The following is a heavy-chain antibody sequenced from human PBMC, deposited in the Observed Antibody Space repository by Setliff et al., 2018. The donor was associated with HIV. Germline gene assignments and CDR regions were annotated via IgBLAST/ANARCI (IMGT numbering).Heavy chain of an antibody. CDR1: GFTFNIYA. CDR2: VSAIGGST. V-gene: IGHV3-23*01. D-gene: IGHD3-10*01. J-gene: IGHJ4*02. CDR3: VKMRGSGSHYSYSFDY. Sequence: HPGESLRLSCAASGFTFNIYAMSWVRQAPGKGLEWVSSVSAIGGSTYYADSVKGRFTISRANSKNTLYLQMNSMLVDDTAVYYCVKMRGSGSHYSYSFDYWGQGTLVTVSS.